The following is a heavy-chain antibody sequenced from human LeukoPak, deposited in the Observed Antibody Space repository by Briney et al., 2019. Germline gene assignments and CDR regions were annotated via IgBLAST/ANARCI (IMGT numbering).Heavy chain of an antibody. CDR2: INRDGTEK. V-gene: IGHV3-7*01. CDR1: GFTFSDYR. Sequence: PGGSLRLSCAPSGFTFSDYRMSWVRQAPGKGLEWVANINRDGTEKYYVDSVKGRFTVSRDNADNSLCLQMNSLRAEDTAVYYCARGSSSPGVDYWGQGTLVTVSS. J-gene: IGHJ4*02. CDR3: ARGSSSPGVDY. D-gene: IGHD6-13*01.